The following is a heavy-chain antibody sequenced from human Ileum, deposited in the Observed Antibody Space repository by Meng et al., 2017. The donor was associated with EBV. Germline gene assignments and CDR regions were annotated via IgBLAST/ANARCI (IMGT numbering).Heavy chain of an antibody. CDR1: GGSISSSDW. J-gene: IGHJ4*02. CDR3: ARVRVIPAAIGFDY. D-gene: IGHD2-2*02. V-gene: IGHV4-4*02. CDR2: IYRGGGT. Sequence: VELLEPGPGMVNPSGPLSLPCAVSGGSISSSDWWSWVRQPPGKGLEWIGEIYRGGGTNYNASLKSRVTISVDTSKNHFSLKLNSVTAADTAVYYCARVRVIPAAIGFDYWGQGTLVTVSS.